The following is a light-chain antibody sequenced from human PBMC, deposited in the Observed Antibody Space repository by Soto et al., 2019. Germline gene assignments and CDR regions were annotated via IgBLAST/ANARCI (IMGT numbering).Light chain of an antibody. CDR2: NNN. CDR1: SSNIGSNT. Sequence: QSVLTQPPSASGTPGQRVTISCSGSSSNIGSNTVKWYQQLPGTAPKLLIYNNNQRPSGVPDLFSGSKSGTSASLAISGLQSEDEADYYCAAWDDSLNGLVFGTGTKLTVL. J-gene: IGLJ1*01. V-gene: IGLV1-44*01. CDR3: AAWDDSLNGLV.